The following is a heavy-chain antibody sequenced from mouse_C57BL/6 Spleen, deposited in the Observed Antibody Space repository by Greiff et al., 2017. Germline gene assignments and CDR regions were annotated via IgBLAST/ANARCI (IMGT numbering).Heavy chain of an antibody. J-gene: IGHJ4*01. CDR2: INPYNGGT. D-gene: IGHD2-2*01. V-gene: IGHV1-19*01. CDR1: GYTFTDYY. CDR3: ARKELWLRRDYAMDY. Sequence: EVQLQESGPVLVKPGASVKMSCKASGYTFTDYYMNWVKQSPGKGLEWIGVINPYNGGTSYNQKFKGKATLTVDTSSGPAYMELNSLTSEDSAVYYCARKELWLRRDYAMDYWGQGTSVTVSS.